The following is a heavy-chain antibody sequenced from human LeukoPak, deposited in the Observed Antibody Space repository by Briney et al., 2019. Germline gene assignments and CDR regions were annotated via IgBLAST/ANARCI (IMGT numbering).Heavy chain of an antibody. CDR3: ARDQTDELNYYYYYMDV. CDR1: GGSISSGSYY. CDR2: IYTSGST. J-gene: IGHJ6*03. Sequence: SETLSLTCTVSGGSISSGSYYWSWIRQPAGKGLEWIGRIYTSGSTNYNPSLKSRVTMSVDTSKNQSSLKLSSVTAADTAVYYCARDQTDELNYYYYYMDVWGKGTTVTVSS. V-gene: IGHV4-61*02. D-gene: IGHD5-24*01.